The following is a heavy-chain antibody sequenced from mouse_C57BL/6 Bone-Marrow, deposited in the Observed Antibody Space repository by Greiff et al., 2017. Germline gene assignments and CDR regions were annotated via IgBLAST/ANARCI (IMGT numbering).Heavy chain of an antibody. Sequence: EVKLVESGGGLVKPGGSLKLSCAASGFTFSSYTMSWVRQTPEKRLEWVATISGGGGNTYYPDSVKGRFTISRDNAKNTLYLQMSSLRSEDTALYYCARYYYGLAYWGQGTLVTVSA. J-gene: IGHJ3*01. CDR2: ISGGGGNT. V-gene: IGHV5-9*01. CDR1: GFTFSSYT. D-gene: IGHD1-1*01. CDR3: ARYYYGLAY.